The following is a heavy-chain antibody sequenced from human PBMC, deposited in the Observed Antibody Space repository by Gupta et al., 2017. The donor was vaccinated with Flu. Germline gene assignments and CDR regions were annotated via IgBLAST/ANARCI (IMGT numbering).Heavy chain of an antibody. CDR3: AKGYWREPWGQRVRGYLDY. J-gene: IGHJ4*02. D-gene: IGHD6-6*01. CDR2: ISDDGSNK. Sequence: GLEWVAVISDDGSNKYYADSVKGRFTISRDNSKNTLYLQMNSLRAEATAVYYCAKGYWREPWGQRVRGYLDYWGQGTLVTVSS. V-gene: IGHV3-30*18.